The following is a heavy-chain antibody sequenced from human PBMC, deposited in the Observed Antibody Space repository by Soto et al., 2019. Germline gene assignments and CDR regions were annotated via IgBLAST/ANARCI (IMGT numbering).Heavy chain of an antibody. J-gene: IGHJ5*02. CDR1: GASISGFY. D-gene: IGHD1-1*01. Sequence: SETLSLTCTVSGASISGFYWSWIRKSAGKGLEGIGRIYATGTTDYNPSLKSRVMMSVDTSKKQFSLKLRSVTAADTAVYYCVRDGTKTLRDWFDPWGQGISVTVSS. CDR2: IYATGTT. V-gene: IGHV4-4*07. CDR3: VRDGTKTLRDWFDP.